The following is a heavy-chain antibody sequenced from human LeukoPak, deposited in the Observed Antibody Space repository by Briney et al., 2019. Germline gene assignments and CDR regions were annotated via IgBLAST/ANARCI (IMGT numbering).Heavy chain of an antibody. CDR1: GFTFSSYA. CDR2: ISYDGSNK. Sequence: GGSLRLSCAASGFTFSSYAMHWVRQAPGKGLEWVAVISYDGSNKYYADSVKGRFTISRDNSKNTLYLQMNSPRAEDTAVYYCAKDFVLRFLEWKPRKGAFDIWGQGTMVTVSS. D-gene: IGHD3-3*01. CDR3: AKDFVLRFLEWKPRKGAFDI. J-gene: IGHJ3*02. V-gene: IGHV3-30*04.